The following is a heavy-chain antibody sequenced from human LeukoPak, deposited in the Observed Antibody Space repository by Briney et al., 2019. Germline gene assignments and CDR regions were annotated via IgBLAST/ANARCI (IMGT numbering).Heavy chain of an antibody. D-gene: IGHD3-10*01. CDR2: ISAYNGNT. V-gene: IGHV1-18*01. CDR1: GYTFTSYG. CDR3: ARAYGSGSYDPPFDY. J-gene: IGHJ4*02. Sequence: ASVKVSCKASGYTFTSYGISWVRQAPGQGLEWMGWISAYNGNTNYAQKLQGRVTMTTDTSTSTAYMELRSLRSDDTAVCYCARAYGSGSYDPPFDYWGQGTLVTVSS.